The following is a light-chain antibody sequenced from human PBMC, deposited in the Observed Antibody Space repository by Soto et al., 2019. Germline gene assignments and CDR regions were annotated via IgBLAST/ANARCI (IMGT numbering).Light chain of an antibody. Sequence: DIQMTQAPSSLSASLGDRLTITCQASQNINNYLNWYQQKPGRAPKLLIYDASNLEAGVPSRFRGSGSGTDFTFTISRLQPEDIATYYCQQYENLPTFGQGTRLEIK. V-gene: IGKV1-33*01. CDR1: QNINNY. J-gene: IGKJ5*01. CDR3: QQYENLPT. CDR2: DAS.